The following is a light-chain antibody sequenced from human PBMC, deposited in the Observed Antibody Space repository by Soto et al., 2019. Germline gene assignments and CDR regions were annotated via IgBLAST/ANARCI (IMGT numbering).Light chain of an antibody. CDR3: VQALLLWT. J-gene: IGKJ1*01. V-gene: IGKV2-28*01. Sequence: DIVVTQSPQSLPLTPGEPASISCRSSQSLLHSNGYSYLDWYLQKPGQSPQLLIYLGSNRASGVPDRFSGSGSGTDFTLKISRVEAEDVGVYNCVQALLLWTFAQGTKVDIK. CDR1: QSLLHSNGYSY. CDR2: LGS.